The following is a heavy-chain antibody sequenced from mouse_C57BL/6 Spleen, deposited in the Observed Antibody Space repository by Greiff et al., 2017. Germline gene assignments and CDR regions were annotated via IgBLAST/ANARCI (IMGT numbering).Heavy chain of an antibody. D-gene: IGHD2-3*01. CDR1: GFTFTDYY. Sequence: EVQRVESGGGLVQPGGSLSLSCAASGFTFTDYYMSWVRQPPGRALEWLGFIRNKANGYTTEYSASMKGRFTISRDNSQSILYLQMSALRAEDSATYYCARDDGYLYAMDYWGQGTSVTVSS. V-gene: IGHV7-3*01. J-gene: IGHJ4*01. CDR3: ARDDGYLYAMDY. CDR2: IRNKANGYTT.